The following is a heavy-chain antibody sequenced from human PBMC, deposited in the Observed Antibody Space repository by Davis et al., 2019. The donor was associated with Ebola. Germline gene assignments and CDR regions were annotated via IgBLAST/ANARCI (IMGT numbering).Heavy chain of an antibody. J-gene: IGHJ4*02. D-gene: IGHD3-10*01. CDR2: IKQDGTEK. Sequence: GESLKISCAASGFTFSTFWMSWVRQAPGKGLEWVANIKQDGTEKNYVDSVKGRLTISRDNAMNSLYLQMNSLRAEDTAVFYCARGGVTFDYWGKGTLVTVSS. CDR3: ARGGVTFDY. V-gene: IGHV3-7*03. CDR1: GFTFSTFW.